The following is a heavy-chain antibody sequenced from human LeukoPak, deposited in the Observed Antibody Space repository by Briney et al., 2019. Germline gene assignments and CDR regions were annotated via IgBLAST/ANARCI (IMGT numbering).Heavy chain of an antibody. CDR1: VYSFTIFG. J-gene: IGHJ4*02. D-gene: IGHD6-19*01. Sequence: GASVTVSFTSSVYSFTIFGISWVRQAPGQGREGMGWISAFNGNTNYAQNLQGRVTMTTDTSTSTAYMELRSLTSDDTAVYYCAREGQWLAIGLDFWGQGTLVTVSS. CDR3: AREGQWLAIGLDF. CDR2: ISAFNGNT. V-gene: IGHV1-18*01.